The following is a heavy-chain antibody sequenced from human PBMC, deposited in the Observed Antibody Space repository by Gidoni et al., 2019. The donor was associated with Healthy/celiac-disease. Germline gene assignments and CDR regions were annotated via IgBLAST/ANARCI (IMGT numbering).Heavy chain of an antibody. D-gene: IGHD6-13*01. Sequence: QVQLVASGGGVVQPGSSLRLYCAASGFTFSRYGTHWVRQAPGTGLEWVAVIWYDGSNKYYADSVKGRFTISRDNSKNTLYLQMNSLRAEDTAVYYCAREAYSSSWYRYYYGMDVWGQGTTVTVSS. J-gene: IGHJ6*02. V-gene: IGHV3-33*01. CDR1: GFTFSRYG. CDR3: AREAYSSSWYRYYYGMDV. CDR2: IWYDGSNK.